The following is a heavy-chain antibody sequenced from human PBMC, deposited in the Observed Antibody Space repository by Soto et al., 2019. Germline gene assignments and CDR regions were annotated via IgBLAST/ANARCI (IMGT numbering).Heavy chain of an antibody. CDR2: IYYSGST. CDR3: ARVGFGSSWYAYYYGMDV. D-gene: IGHD6-13*01. CDR1: GGSISSYY. J-gene: IGHJ6*02. Sequence: PSETLSLTCTVSGGSISSYYWSWIRQPPGKGLEWIGYIYYSGSTNYNPSLKSRVTISVDTSKNQFSLKLSSVTAADTAVYYCARVGFGSSWYAYYYGMDVWGQGTTVTVSS. V-gene: IGHV4-59*01.